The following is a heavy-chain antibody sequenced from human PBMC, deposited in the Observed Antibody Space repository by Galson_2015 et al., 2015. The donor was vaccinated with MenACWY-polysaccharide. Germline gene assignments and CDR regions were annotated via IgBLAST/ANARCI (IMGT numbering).Heavy chain of an antibody. V-gene: IGHV3-23*01. D-gene: IGHD3-10*01. CDR3: AKGAAHYGSGNYYDY. CDR1: GVTFSSYG. J-gene: IGHJ4*02. Sequence: SLRLSCAGSGVTFSSYGMGWVRQAPGKGLEWVSGLSPTTGNTYYADSVRGRFTISRDNSKNTLYLQMNSLRAEDTAVYYCAKGAAHYGSGNYYDYSGQGTQVTVSS. CDR2: LSPTTGNT.